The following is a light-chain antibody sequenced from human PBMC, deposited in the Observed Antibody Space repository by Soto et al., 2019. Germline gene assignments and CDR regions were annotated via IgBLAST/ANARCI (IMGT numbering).Light chain of an antibody. V-gene: IGLV1-40*01. CDR3: CSYTTRNTWV. Sequence: QSVLTQPPSVSGAPGQRVTISCTGSSSNIGAGYDVHWYQQLPGTAPKLLIYGNSNRPSGVPDRFSGSKSGTSASLAITGLQAEDEADYYCCSYTTRNTWVFGGGTKLTVL. CDR1: SSNIGAGYD. J-gene: IGLJ3*02. CDR2: GNS.